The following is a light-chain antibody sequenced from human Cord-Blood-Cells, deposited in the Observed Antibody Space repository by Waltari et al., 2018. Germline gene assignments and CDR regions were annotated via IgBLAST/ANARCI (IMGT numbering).Light chain of an antibody. CDR2: LGS. J-gene: IGKJ1*01. CDR3: VQALQTRWT. CDR1: QSILHSNGYNY. Sequence: MVMIQSPLSLPVTPGEPPSISFRSSQSILHSNGYNYLDWYLQKPGQSPQLLIFLGSKPTDMCTVSFTRTRQGADLTPDTRRVEAADVRVRYRVQALQTRWTWCQRT. V-gene: IGKV2-28*01.